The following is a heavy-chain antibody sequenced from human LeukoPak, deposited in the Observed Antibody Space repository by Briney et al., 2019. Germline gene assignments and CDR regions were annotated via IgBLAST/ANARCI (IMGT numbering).Heavy chain of an antibody. V-gene: IGHV3-49*04. D-gene: IGHD5-24*01. CDR2: IRNKAYGGTT. CDR1: GFTFGDFA. J-gene: IGHJ4*02. CDR3: TRGLQYSVDYFDY. Sequence: GGSLRLSCTASGFTFGDFAMSWVRQAPGKGLEWVSFIRNKAYGGTTEYAASVKGRFTISRDDSKSIVYLQMNSLKTEDTAVYYCTRGLQYSVDYFDYWGQGTLVTVSS.